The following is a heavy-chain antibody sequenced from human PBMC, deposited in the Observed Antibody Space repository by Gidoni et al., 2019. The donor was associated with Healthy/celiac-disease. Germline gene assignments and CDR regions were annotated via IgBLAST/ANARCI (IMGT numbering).Heavy chain of an antibody. Sequence: EVQLLDSGGGLVQPGGSLRLSCATSGFTFSSCAMSWVRQAPGKGLEWVSSINNNGDSRSYADSVKGRFTISRDNSKGALYLQMNSLKAEDGAVYYCARRPNHSTNWRYLDYWGQGTLVTVSS. D-gene: IGHD6-13*01. V-gene: IGHV3-23*01. CDR2: INNNGDSR. CDR1: GFTFSSCA. CDR3: ARRPNHSTNWRYLDY. J-gene: IGHJ4*01.